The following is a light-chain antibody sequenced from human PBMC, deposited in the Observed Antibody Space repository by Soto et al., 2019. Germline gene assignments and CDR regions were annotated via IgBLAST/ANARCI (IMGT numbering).Light chain of an antibody. V-gene: IGKV1-6*01. CDR2: AAS. Sequence: AIQMTQSPSSLCASVGDRVTITCRASQDIRNELGWYQQKVGKAPQLLIYAASNLQSGVSSRFSGSGSGTDFTLTISSLQPEDFATYYCLHDYNYPRTFGQGTKVEIK. CDR1: QDIRNE. CDR3: LHDYNYPRT. J-gene: IGKJ1*01.